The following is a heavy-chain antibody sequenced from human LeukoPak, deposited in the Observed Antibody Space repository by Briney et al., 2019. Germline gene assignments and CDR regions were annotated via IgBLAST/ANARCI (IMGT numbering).Heavy chain of an antibody. CDR3: ARDRATGYDILTDLTLVGRYYGMDV. CDR2: ISSSSSYI. V-gene: IGHV3-21*01. D-gene: IGHD3-9*01. CDR1: GFTFSSYS. Sequence: GGSLRLSCAASGFTFSSYSMNWVRQAPGKGLEWVSSISSSSSYIYYADSVKGRFTISRDNAKNSLYLQMNSLRAEDTAVYYCARDRATGYDILTDLTLVGRYYGMDVWGQGTTVTVSS. J-gene: IGHJ6*02.